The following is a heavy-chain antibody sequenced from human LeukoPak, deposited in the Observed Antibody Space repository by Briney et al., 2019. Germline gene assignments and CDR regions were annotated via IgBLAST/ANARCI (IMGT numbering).Heavy chain of an antibody. CDR2: INAGNGNT. CDR3: ARETYYDSSGYQHTAYFDY. CDR1: GYTFTNYA. Sequence: ASVKVSCKASGYTFTNYAMHWVRQAPGQRLEWMGWINAGNGNTKYSQKFQGRVTITRDTSASTAYMELSSLRSEDTAVYYCARETYYDSSGYQHTAYFDYWGQGTLVTVSS. V-gene: IGHV1-3*01. J-gene: IGHJ4*02. D-gene: IGHD3-22*01.